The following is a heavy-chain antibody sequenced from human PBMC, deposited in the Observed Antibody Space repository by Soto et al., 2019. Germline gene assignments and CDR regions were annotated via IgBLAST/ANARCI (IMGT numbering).Heavy chain of an antibody. CDR3: ARAIAARGTQAAMDV. J-gene: IGHJ6*02. Sequence: SVKVSCKASGGTFSSYAISWVRQAPGQGLEWMGGIIPICGTANYAQKFQGRVTITADESTSTAYMELSRLRSDDTAVYYCARAIAARGTQAAMDVWGQGTTVTVSS. CDR1: GGTFSSYA. V-gene: IGHV1-69*13. D-gene: IGHD6-6*01. CDR2: IIPICGTA.